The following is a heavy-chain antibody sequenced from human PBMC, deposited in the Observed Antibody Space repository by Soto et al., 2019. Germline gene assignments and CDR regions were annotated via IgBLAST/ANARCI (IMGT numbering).Heavy chain of an antibody. CDR2: IIPLSGTA. V-gene: IGHV1-69*13. D-gene: IGHD2-2*01. Sequence: SVKVSCKASGGTFSSYGIRWVRQAPGQGLEWMGGIIPLSGTANYAQKFQGRVTITADESTSTAYMELSSLRSEDTAVYYCARQSSWCTSTSCYSNYGMDVWGQGTTVTVSS. J-gene: IGHJ6*02. CDR1: GGTFSSYG. CDR3: ARQSSWCTSTSCYSNYGMDV.